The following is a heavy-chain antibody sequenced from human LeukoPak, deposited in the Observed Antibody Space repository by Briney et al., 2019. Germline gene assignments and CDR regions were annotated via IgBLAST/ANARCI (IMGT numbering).Heavy chain of an antibody. CDR1: GGSISSSSYY. D-gene: IGHD3-9*01. J-gene: IGHJ4*02. Sequence: SETLSLTCTVSGGSISSSSYYWGWIRQPPGKGLEWIGSMYYSGSTYYNPSLKSRVTISVDKSKNQLSLKLSSVTAADTAVYYCARLFYDILTYFDYWGQGTLVTVSS. CDR3: ARLFYDILTYFDY. CDR2: MYYSGST. V-gene: IGHV4-39*07.